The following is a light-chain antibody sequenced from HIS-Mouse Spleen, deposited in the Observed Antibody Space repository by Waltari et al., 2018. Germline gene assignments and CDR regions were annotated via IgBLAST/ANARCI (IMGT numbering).Light chain of an antibody. Sequence: SYELTQPPSVSVSPGQTASITCSGDKLGHKYAYWYQQKPGPSPVLVIYQDSKRPSGSPERFSGSNSGNTATLTISGTQAMDEADYYCQAWDSSTVVFGGGTKLTVL. J-gene: IGLJ2*01. CDR1: KLGHKY. V-gene: IGLV3-1*01. CDR3: QAWDSSTVV. CDR2: QDS.